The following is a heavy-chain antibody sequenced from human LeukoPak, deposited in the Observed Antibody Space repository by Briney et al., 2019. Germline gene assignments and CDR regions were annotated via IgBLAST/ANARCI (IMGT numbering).Heavy chain of an antibody. J-gene: IGHJ4*02. Sequence: GGSLRLSCAASGFTFSSYAMSWVRQAPGKGLEWVSAISGSGGSTYYADSVKGRFTISRDNSKNTLYLQMNSLRAEDTAVYYCATSRGYSSSPLDYWGQGTLVTVSS. CDR1: GFTFSSYA. D-gene: IGHD6-6*01. CDR2: ISGSGGST. CDR3: ATSRGYSSSPLDY. V-gene: IGHV3-23*01.